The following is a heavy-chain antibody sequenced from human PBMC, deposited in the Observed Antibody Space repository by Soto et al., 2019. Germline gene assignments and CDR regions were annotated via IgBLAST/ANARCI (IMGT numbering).Heavy chain of an antibody. V-gene: IGHV1-18*01. CDR2: ISAYNGNT. D-gene: IGHD3-3*01. Sequence: ASVKVSCKASGYTFTSYGISWVRQATGQGLEWMGWISAYNGNTNYAQKLQGRVTMTTDTSTSTAYMELRSLRSDDTAVYYCARDPYYDFSSGYQSLYYYYGMDVWSQGTTVTVSS. J-gene: IGHJ6*02. CDR3: ARDPYYDFSSGYQSLYYYYGMDV. CDR1: GYTFTSYG.